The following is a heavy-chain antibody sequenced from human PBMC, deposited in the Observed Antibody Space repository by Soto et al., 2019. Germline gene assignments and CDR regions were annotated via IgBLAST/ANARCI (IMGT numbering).Heavy chain of an antibody. V-gene: IGHV3-7*01. J-gene: IGHJ4*02. D-gene: IGHD5-18*01. CDR2: IRQYGSEK. Sequence: GGSLRLSCAASGFTFSSYWMSWVRQAPGKGLEWVANIRQYGSEKYYVDSVKGRFTISRDNAKNSLYLQMNSLRAEDTAVYYCARAPERGYSYGYLAYWGQGTLVTVSS. CDR3: ARAPERGYSYGYLAY. CDR1: GFTFSSYW.